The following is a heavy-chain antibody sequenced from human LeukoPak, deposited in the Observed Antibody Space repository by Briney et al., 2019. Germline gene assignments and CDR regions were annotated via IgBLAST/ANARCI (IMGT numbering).Heavy chain of an antibody. Sequence: PGGSLRLSCAASGFTFSSYEMNWVRQAPGKGLEWVSYISSSGSTIYYADSVKGRFTISRDNSKNTLYLQMNSLRAEDTAVYYCAKDRVTTVTTWGFPANDYWGQGTLVTVSS. V-gene: IGHV3-48*03. J-gene: IGHJ4*02. D-gene: IGHD4-17*01. CDR1: GFTFSSYE. CDR3: AKDRVTTVTTWGFPANDY. CDR2: ISSSGSTI.